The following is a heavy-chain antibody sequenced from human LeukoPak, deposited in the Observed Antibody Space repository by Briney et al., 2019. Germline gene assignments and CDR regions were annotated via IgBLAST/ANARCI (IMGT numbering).Heavy chain of an antibody. J-gene: IGHJ6*02. CDR3: GGAMVRGVTLGDYGMDV. D-gene: IGHD3-10*01. CDR2: INPNSGGT. CDR1: GYTFTGYY. Sequence: GASVKVSCKASGYTFTGYYMHWVRQAPGQGLEWMGWINPNSGGTNYAQKFQGRVTMTRDTSISTAYMELSRLRSDDTAVYYCGGAMVRGVTLGDYGMDVWGQGTTVTVSS. V-gene: IGHV1-2*02.